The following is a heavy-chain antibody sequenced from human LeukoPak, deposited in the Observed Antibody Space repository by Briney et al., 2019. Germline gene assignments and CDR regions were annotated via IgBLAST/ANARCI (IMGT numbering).Heavy chain of an antibody. V-gene: IGHV4-38-2*01. J-gene: IGHJ5*02. CDR3: ARLNILTGYNWFDP. CDR2: IYYSGST. Sequence: SETLSLTCSVSGYSIRSGYQWGWIRQAPGKGLEWIGYIYYSGSTNYNPSLKSRVTISVDTSKNQFSLKLSSVTAADTAVYYCARLNILTGYNWFDPWGQGTLVTVSS. CDR1: GYSIRSGYQ. D-gene: IGHD3-9*01.